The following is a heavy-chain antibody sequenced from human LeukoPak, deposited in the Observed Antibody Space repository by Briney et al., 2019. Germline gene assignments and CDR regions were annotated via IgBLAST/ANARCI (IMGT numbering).Heavy chain of an antibody. J-gene: IGHJ4*02. D-gene: IGHD6-19*01. V-gene: IGHV1-46*01. CDR1: GYTFTSYY. Sequence: ASVKVSCKASGYTFTSYYIHWVRQAPAQGLEWMGIINPSGGSTSYAQKFQGRVTMTRDMSTSTVYMELSSLRSEDTVVYYCARRSVAATFVYWGQGTLVTVSS. CDR2: INPSGGST. CDR3: ARRSVAATFVY.